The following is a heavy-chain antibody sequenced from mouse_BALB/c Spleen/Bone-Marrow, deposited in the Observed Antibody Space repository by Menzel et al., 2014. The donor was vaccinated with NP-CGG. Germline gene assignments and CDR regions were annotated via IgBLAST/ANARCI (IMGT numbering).Heavy chain of an antibody. D-gene: IGHD1-1*01. Sequence: VQLQQSGTVLARPGASVKMSCKASGYSFTSYWMYWIKQGPGQGLEWIGAIYPGNSGTSYNQNFKGKAKLTAVTSASTAYMELSSLTNEDSAVYYCTRSITTAVEFDYWGQGTSLTVSS. J-gene: IGHJ2*03. V-gene: IGHV1-5*01. CDR3: TRSITTAVEFDY. CDR1: GYSFTSYW. CDR2: IYPGNSGT.